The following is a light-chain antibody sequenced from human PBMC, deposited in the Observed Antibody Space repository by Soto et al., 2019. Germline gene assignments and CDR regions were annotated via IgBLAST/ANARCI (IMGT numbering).Light chain of an antibody. CDR2: DAF. CDR3: QQFNTYPALT. J-gene: IGKJ4*01. Sequence: EIVLTQSPATLSLSPGERATLSCRASQSVKNYLAWYQQKPGQAPRLLIYDAFNRATGIPTRFSGSGSGTDFTLTIRRLEPEDFAVYYCQQFNTYPALTFGGGTKVEIK. V-gene: IGKV3-11*01. CDR1: QSVKNY.